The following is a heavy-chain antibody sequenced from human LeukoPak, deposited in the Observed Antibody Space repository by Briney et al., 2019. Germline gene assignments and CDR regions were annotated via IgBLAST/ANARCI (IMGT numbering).Heavy chain of an antibody. Sequence: GGSLRLSCIASGFMFNTDSMNWVRQAPGKGLEWLSSTGYSGGSIYYADSVKGRFAISRDNAKKSLYLQMVDLRLDDTAIYYCARGPTLASWGQGTLVTVSS. J-gene: IGHJ4*02. CDR2: TGYSGGSI. CDR1: GFMFNTDS. CDR3: ARGPTLAS. V-gene: IGHV3-21*01.